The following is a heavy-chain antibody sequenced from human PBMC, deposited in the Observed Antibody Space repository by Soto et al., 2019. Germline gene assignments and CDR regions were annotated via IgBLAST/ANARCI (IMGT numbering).Heavy chain of an antibody. J-gene: IGHJ4*02. CDR3: AREGRGYSYGYVAHY. CDR2: IIPIFGTA. V-gene: IGHV1-69*01. D-gene: IGHD5-18*01. Sequence: QVQLVQSGAEVKKPGSSVNVSCKASGGTFSSYAISWVRQAPGQGLEWMGGIIPIFGTANYAQKFQGRVTITADESTSTAYMERSSLRSEDTAVYYCAREGRGYSYGYVAHYWGQGTLVTVSS. CDR1: GGTFSSYA.